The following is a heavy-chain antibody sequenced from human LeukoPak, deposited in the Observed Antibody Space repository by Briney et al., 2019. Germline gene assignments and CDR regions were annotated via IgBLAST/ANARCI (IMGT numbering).Heavy chain of an antibody. J-gene: IGHJ6*02. CDR1: GFTFDAYG. CDR3: ARENVSYYYGMDV. Sequence: GGSLRLSCAASGFTFDAYGMSWVRQAPGKGLEWVSGINWNGGSTGYADSVKGRFTISRDNAKNSLYLQMNSLRAEDTALYHCARENVSYYYGMDVWGQGTTVIVSS. CDR2: INWNGGST. V-gene: IGHV3-20*01. D-gene: IGHD5/OR15-5a*01.